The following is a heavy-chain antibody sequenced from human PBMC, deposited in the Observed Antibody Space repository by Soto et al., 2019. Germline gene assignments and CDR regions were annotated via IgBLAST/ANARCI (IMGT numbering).Heavy chain of an antibody. V-gene: IGHV3-23*01. CDR2: ISGSGGST. J-gene: IGHJ6*03. CDR3: AKSALRPYSPRSMSYYYYYMDV. Sequence: GGSLRLSCAASGFTFSSYAMSWVRQAPGKGLEWVSAISGSGGSTYYADSVKGRFTISRDNSKNTLYLQMNSLRAEDTAVYYCAKSALRPYSPRSMSYYYYYMDVWGKGTTVTVSS. CDR1: GFTFSSYA. D-gene: IGHD2-21*01.